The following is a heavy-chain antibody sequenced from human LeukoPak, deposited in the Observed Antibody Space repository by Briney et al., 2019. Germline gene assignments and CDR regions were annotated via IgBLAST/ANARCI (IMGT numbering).Heavy chain of an antibody. V-gene: IGHV4-39*07. CDR1: GGSISSSSYY. Sequence: SETLSLTCTVSGGSISSSSYYWGWIRQPPGTGLEWIGSIYYSGSTYYNPSLKSRVTISVDTSKNQFSLKLSSVTAADTAVYYCARDRGYSYAQYYFDYWGQGTLVTVSS. CDR2: IYYSGST. J-gene: IGHJ4*02. D-gene: IGHD5-18*01. CDR3: ARDRGYSYAQYYFDY.